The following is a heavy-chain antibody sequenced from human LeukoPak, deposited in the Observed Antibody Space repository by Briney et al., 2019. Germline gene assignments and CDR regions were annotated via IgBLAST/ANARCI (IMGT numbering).Heavy chain of an antibody. D-gene: IGHD3-3*01. CDR2: VIPIFGTA. Sequence: GASVKLSCKASGYTFTSFGISWVRQAPGQGLEWMGGVIPIFGTANYAQKFQGRVTITADESTSTAYMELSSLRSEDTAVYYCATPGSFGVVIMGYFQHWGQGTLVTVSS. V-gene: IGHV1-69*13. CDR1: GYTFTSFG. CDR3: ATPGSFGVVIMGYFQH. J-gene: IGHJ1*01.